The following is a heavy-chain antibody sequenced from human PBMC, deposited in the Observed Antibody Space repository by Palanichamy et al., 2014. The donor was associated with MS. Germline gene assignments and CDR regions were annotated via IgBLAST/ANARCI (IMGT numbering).Heavy chain of an antibody. D-gene: IGHD3-16*01. V-gene: IGHV5-51*01. CDR3: ARQGATARTLGLVWFDP. CDR1: GYNFAGHW. J-gene: IGHJ5*02. CDR2: IYPDSSDS. Sequence: EVLLVQSGAEVKKPGESLKISCQGFGYNFAGHWIAWVRQMPGKGLEWMGVIYPDSSDSRYNPSFQGHVTMSVDKSISTAFLQWRSLRASDTAMYYCARQGATARTLGLVWFDPWGQGTLVTVS.